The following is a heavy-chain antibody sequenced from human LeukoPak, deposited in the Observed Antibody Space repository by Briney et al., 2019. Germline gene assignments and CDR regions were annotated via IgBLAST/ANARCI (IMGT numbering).Heavy chain of an antibody. J-gene: IGHJ5*02. CDR2: IDPNGKTS. V-gene: IGHV3-64*01. CDR3: AAQTTLTGAYDP. Sequence: PGGSLRLSCAASGXTFSTCVMLWVRQAPGMGLEYVSSIDPNGKTSYYANSVKGRFTISRDNSNNMLYLQMGSLTTEDMAVYYCAAQTTLTGAYDPWGQGTLVTVSS. D-gene: IGHD1-20*01. CDR1: GXTFSTCV.